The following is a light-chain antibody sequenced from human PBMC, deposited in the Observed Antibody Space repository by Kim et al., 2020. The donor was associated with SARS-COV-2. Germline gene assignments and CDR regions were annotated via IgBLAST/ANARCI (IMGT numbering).Light chain of an antibody. J-gene: IGKJ4*02. CDR3: QQYDVHPET. V-gene: IGKV1-5*03. CDR1: QNIHIW. CDR2: KAS. Sequence: SASVGDRVTISCRASQNIHIWLAWFQQKPGKAPRVLMYKASTLESGVPSRFSGSVSGTEFTLTINSLQPDDSATYYCQQYDVHPETFGRGTKLEI.